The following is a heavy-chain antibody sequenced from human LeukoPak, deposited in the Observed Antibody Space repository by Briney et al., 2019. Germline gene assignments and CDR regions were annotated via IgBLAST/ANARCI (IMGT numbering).Heavy chain of an antibody. V-gene: IGHV3-23*01. CDR3: AKARIAAAGTGAFDV. CDR2: FSASDGSA. CDR1: GFTLSSYG. D-gene: IGHD6-13*01. J-gene: IGHJ3*01. Sequence: GGSLRLSCAASGFTLSSYGMTWVRQAPGKGLEWVSAFSASDGSAQYAESVRGRFTISRDNFKNALYLQMDSLRAEDTAVYYCAKARIAAAGTGAFDVWGQGTTVTVSS.